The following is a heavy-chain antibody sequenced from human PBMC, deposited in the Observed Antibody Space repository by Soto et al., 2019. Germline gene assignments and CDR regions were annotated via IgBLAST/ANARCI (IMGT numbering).Heavy chain of an antibody. CDR2: IYYSGST. CDR3: ARGGRRITMVRGVINDAFDI. J-gene: IGHJ3*02. D-gene: IGHD3-10*01. CDR1: GGSISSGGYY. Sequence: SETLSLTCTVSGGSISSGGYYWSWIRQHPGKGLEWIGYIYYSGSTYYNPSLKSRVTISVDTSKNQFSLKLSSVTAADTAVYYCARGGRRITMVRGVINDAFDIWGQGTMVTVSS. V-gene: IGHV4-31*03.